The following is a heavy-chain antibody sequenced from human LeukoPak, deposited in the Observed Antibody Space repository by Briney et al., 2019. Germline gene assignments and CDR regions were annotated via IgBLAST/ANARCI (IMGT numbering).Heavy chain of an antibody. D-gene: IGHD4-17*01. CDR2: VNWNGGST. CDR1: GFTFDDYG. Sequence: GGSLRLSCAASGFTFDDYGMSWVRQAPGKGLEWVSGVNWNGGSTGYADSVKGRFTISRDNAKNSLYLQMNSLRAEDTALYHCARGLYGDFAGGAFDIWGQGTMVTVSS. V-gene: IGHV3-20*01. CDR3: ARGLYGDFAGGAFDI. J-gene: IGHJ3*02.